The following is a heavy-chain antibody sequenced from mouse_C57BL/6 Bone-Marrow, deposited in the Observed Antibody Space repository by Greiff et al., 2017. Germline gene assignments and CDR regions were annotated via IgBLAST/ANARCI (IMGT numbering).Heavy chain of an antibody. Sequence: VQLQQPGAELVKPGASVKVSCTASGYTFTSYWMPWVQQRPGQGLEWIGRIHPSDSDTNYNQKFKGKATLTVDKSSSTAYLQLSSLTSEDSAVYYCAINGAAQASAWGQGATLTVDS. CDR3: AINGAAQASA. D-gene: IGHD3-2*02. CDR1: GYTFTSYW. V-gene: IGHV1-74*01. J-gene: IGHJ2*01. CDR2: IHPSDSDT.